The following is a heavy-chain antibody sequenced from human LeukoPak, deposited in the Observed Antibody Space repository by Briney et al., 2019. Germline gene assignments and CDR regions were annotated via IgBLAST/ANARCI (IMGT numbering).Heavy chain of an antibody. CDR3: ARDAAAGTADY. J-gene: IGHJ4*02. CDR1: GGSISSYY. Sequence: SETLSLTCTVSGGSISSYYRSWIRQPPGKGLEWIGYIYYSGSTYYNPSLKSRVTISVDTSKNQFSLKLSSVTAAETAVYYCARDAAAGTADYWGQGTLVTVSS. V-gene: IGHV4-59*12. CDR2: IYYSGST. D-gene: IGHD6-13*01.